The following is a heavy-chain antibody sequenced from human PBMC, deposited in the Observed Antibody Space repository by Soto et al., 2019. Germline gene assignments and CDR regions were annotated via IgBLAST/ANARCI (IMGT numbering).Heavy chain of an antibody. Sequence: SGTXSLTCTFSGSSIIIGGYYLSWIRQDPGKGLEWLGYIYYNGTTYYNPSLKSRVSISRDKSKNQFSLKMTSLTAADTAVYYCASGQVRETTWFEPWGKGTKV. CDR3: ASGQVRETTWFEP. CDR2: IYYNGTT. CDR1: GSSIIIGGYY. V-gene: IGHV4-31*03. J-gene: IGHJ5*02.